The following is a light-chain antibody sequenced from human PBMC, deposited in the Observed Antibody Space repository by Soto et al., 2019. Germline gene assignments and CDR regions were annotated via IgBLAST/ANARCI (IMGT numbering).Light chain of an antibody. CDR3: CSYTSSPYH. Sequence: QSVLTQPASVSGSPGESLTISCTGGSSDIGAYDFVSWYQQLPGKAPKLLMFEVNKRPSGVSDRFSGSKSGITASLTISGLQADDEADYYCCSYTSSPYHFGSGTKVTVL. J-gene: IGLJ1*01. V-gene: IGLV2-14*03. CDR2: EVN. CDR1: SSDIGAYDF.